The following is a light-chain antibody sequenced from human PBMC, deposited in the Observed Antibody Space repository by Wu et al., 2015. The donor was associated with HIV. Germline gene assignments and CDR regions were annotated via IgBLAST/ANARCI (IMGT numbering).Light chain of an antibody. V-gene: IGKV1-39*01. J-gene: IGKJ1*01. CDR1: QNIDNY. Sequence: DIEVTQSPSSLSASVGDRVTITCRASQNIDNYLNWYQQKPGKAPKLLIYTASILQSGVPSRFGGSGFGTDFTLTISNLQPEDFATYYCQQSYSTLWTFGQGTKVEVK. CDR3: QQSYSTLWT. CDR2: TAS.